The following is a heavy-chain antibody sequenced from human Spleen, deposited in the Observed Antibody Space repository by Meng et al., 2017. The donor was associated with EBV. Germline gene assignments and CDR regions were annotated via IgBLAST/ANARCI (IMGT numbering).Heavy chain of an antibody. J-gene: IGHJ4*02. CDR2: ITAGAVST. CDR1: GFTFSDYA. V-gene: IGHV3-23*01. CDR3: ASGGYYAPLDH. D-gene: IGHD3-10*01. Sequence: EVHLLESGGGLVQPGGSLRLSCAASGFTFSDYAMNWVRQAPGKGLEWVSGITAGAVSTHYADSVKGRFTISRDNSRNTLYLQMNSLRVEDTAVYYCASGGYYAPLDHWGQGALVTVSS.